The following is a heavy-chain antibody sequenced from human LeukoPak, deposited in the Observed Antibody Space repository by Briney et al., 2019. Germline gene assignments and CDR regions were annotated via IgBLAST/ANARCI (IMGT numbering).Heavy chain of an antibody. D-gene: IGHD3-9*01. V-gene: IGHV4-30-4*01. CDR1: GGSISSGDYY. Sequence: SETLSLTCTVSGGSISSGDYYWSWIRQPPGKGLEWFGYIYYSGSTYYNPSLKSRVTISVDTSKNQFSLKLSSVTAADTAVYYCAREPSEYYDILTGYYKRGYYFDYWGQGTLVTVSS. CDR3: AREPSEYYDILTGYYKRGYYFDY. CDR2: IYYSGST. J-gene: IGHJ4*02.